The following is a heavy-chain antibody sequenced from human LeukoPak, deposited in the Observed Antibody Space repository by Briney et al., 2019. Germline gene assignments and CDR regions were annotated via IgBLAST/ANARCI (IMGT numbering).Heavy chain of an antibody. V-gene: IGHV3-23*01. D-gene: IGHD1-1*01. CDR1: GFTFSTYA. CDR3: ARDLGYNSLDY. Sequence: GGSLRLSCATSGFTFSTYAMNWVRQAPGKGLEWVSGISDGGGNTWYADSVKGRFTISRDNSKNTLYLQMNSLRAEDTAVYYCARDLGYNSLDYWGQGSLVTVSS. CDR2: ISDGGGNT. J-gene: IGHJ4*02.